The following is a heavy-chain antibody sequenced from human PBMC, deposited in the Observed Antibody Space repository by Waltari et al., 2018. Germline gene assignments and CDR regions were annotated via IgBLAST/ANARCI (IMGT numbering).Heavy chain of an antibody. CDR3: ARGYRYDSSQRFYLDH. Sequence: VQLAQSGAEVKRPGSSVTLSCKASCLSTRGYTSNWVRQAPGQGLEWMGGFIPLTGSQIYTQKFQGRLTITADGSTRTTVMELRNLKYEDTAVYFCARGYRYDSSQRFYLDHWGQGTPVIVS. J-gene: IGHJ4*02. CDR1: CLSTRGYT. CDR2: FIPLTGSQ. V-gene: IGHV1-69*12. D-gene: IGHD3-16*02.